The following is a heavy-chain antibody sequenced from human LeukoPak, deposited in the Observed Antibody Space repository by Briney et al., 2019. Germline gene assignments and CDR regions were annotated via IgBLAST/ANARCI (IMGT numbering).Heavy chain of an antibody. CDR3: ARAPRITIFGVGGY. Sequence: GGSLRLSCAASGFTFSSYSMNWVRQAPGKGLEWVSSISSSSSYIYYADSVKGRFTISRDNAKNSLYLQMNSLRAEDTAVYYCARAPRITIFGVGGYWGQGTLVTVSS. D-gene: IGHD3-3*01. J-gene: IGHJ4*02. CDR2: ISSSSSYI. CDR1: GFTFSSYS. V-gene: IGHV3-21*01.